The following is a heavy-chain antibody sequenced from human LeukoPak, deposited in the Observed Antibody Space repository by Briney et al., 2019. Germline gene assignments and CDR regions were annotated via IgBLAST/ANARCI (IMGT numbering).Heavy chain of an antibody. V-gene: IGHV3-30*18. J-gene: IGHJ4*02. CDR2: ISYDGSNK. CDR1: GFTFSSYG. Sequence: GRSLRLSCAASGFTFSSYGMHWVRQAPGKGLEWVAVISYDGSNKYYADSVKGRFTISRDNSKNTLYLQMNSLRAEDTAVYYCVKGNLKYYYDSSGYFYFDYWGQGTLVTVSS. D-gene: IGHD3-22*01. CDR3: VKGNLKYYYDSSGYFYFDY.